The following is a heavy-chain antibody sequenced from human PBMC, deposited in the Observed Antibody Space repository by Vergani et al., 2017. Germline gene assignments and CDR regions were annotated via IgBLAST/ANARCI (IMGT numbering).Heavy chain of an antibody. J-gene: IGHJ4*02. CDR3: AKHFRGWGIDY. V-gene: IGHV3-30*02. D-gene: IGHD3-16*01. Sequence: QVQLVESGGGVVQRGGSLRLSCATSGFTLSNYDMQWIRQGPGKGLEFVAFIQFDGSNQYYADSVKGRFTLSRDFSKNTLYLQMSSLRTDDTATYYCAKHFRGWGIDYWGQGTQVIVS. CDR2: IQFDGSNQ. CDR1: GFTLSNYD.